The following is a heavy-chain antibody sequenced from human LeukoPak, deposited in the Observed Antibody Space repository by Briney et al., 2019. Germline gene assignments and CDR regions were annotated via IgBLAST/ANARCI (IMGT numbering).Heavy chain of an antibody. CDR1: RYTYGLCA. D-gene: IGHD3-22*01. CDR2: IRSKPYGGLT. J-gene: IGHJ4*02. V-gene: IGHV3-49*04. Sequence: PGLTLRLLCTSSRYTYGLCAMIWVPQAPGKALEWVGYIRSKPYGGLTECAASVKRQFHISSHDHKSIAYLQMNSLKPEDTAVYYCTRHPFHYYDSSGYYYFDYWGQGTLVTVSS. CDR3: TRHPFHYYDSSGYYYFDY.